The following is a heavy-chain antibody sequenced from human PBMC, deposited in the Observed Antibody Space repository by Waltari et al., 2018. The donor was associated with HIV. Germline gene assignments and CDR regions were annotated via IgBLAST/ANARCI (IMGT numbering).Heavy chain of an antibody. V-gene: IGHV4-34*02. J-gene: IGHJ2*01. Sequence: QVDLQQWGTGLLKPSETLSRTCAVYGGSFTGPYWSWIRETPGEGLQWIGEMNDGGKSNYNPTLKRRAVMTIDPSKKQFSLKLKSVTAADTGVYYCARGPRPSTVTAPGWYFDLWGRGTLVTVSS. CDR1: GGSFTGPY. CDR3: ARGPRPSTVTAPGWYFDL. CDR2: MNDGGKS. D-gene: IGHD2-21*02.